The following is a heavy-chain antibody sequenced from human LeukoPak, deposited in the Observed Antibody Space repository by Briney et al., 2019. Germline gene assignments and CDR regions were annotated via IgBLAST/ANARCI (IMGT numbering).Heavy chain of an antibody. J-gene: IGHJ3*02. D-gene: IGHD2-8*01. CDR3: ARDRGIVPDAFDI. CDR2: IHYSGRT. CDR1: GGSISGYY. V-gene: IGHV4-59*01. Sequence: SETLSLTCTVSGGSISGYYWNWIRQPPGKGLEWIGYIHYSGRTNYNPSLRSRVTMSVDTSKNQFSLKLNSVTAADTAVYYCARDRGIVPDAFDIRGQGTMVTVSS.